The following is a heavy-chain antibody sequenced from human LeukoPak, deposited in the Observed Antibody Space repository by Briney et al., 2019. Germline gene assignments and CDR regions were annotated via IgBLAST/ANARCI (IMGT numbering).Heavy chain of an antibody. CDR2: IKQDGSEK. Sequence: GGSLRLSCAASGFTFSSYWMSWVRQAPGRGLERVANIKQDGSEKYYVDSVKGRFTISRDNSKNTLYLQMNSLRAEDTAVYSCARDFHGNHDYWGQGTLVTVSS. CDR3: ARDFHGNHDY. V-gene: IGHV3-7*01. J-gene: IGHJ4*02. CDR1: GFTFSSYW. D-gene: IGHD4-23*01.